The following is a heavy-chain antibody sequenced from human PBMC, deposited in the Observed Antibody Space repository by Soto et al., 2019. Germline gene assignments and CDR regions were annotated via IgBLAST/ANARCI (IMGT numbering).Heavy chain of an antibody. Sequence: PGGSLRLSCAGSGFTFSNAWMSWVRQAPGKGLEWVGRIKSRTSGGTTDYAAPVKGRFTISRDDSKNTLYLQMNSLRTEDTAVYYCTTDDPINRSWGKGTLVTVSS. CDR2: IKSRTSGGTT. J-gene: IGHJ5*02. CDR3: TTDDPINRS. CDR1: GFTFSNAW. V-gene: IGHV3-15*01.